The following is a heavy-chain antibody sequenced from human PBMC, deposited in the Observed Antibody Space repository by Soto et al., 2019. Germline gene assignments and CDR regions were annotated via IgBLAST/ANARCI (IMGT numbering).Heavy chain of an antibody. CDR3: ARPFDTSGWHDY. J-gene: IGHJ4*02. V-gene: IGHV5-51*01. CDR1: GYGFTTYW. D-gene: IGHD6-19*01. CDR2: IYPDDSDV. Sequence: GESLKISCNASGYGFTTYWIGWVRQMPGKGLECMGIIYPDDSDVRYSPSFQGQVIISADKSISTAYLQWSSLKASDTAMYYCARPFDTSGWHDYWGQGTLVTVSS.